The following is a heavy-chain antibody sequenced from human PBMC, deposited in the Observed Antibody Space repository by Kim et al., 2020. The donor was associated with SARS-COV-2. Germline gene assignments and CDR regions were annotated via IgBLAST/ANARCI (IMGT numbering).Heavy chain of an antibody. CDR1: GFTFSDYY. V-gene: IGHV3-11*03. CDR3: ARTYYYGSGSYGPGLPDAFDI. CDR2: ISSSSSYT. Sequence: GGSLRLSCAASGFTFSDYYMSWIRQAPGKGLEWVSYISSSSSYTNYADSVKGRFTISRDNAKNSLYLQMNSLRAEDTAVYYCARTYYYGSGSYGPGLPDAFDIWGQGTMVTVSS. D-gene: IGHD3-10*01. J-gene: IGHJ3*02.